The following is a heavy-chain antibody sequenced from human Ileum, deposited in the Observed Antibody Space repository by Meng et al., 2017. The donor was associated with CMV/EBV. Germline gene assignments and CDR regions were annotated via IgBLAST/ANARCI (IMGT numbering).Heavy chain of an antibody. J-gene: IGHJ4*02. CDR3: TTYREFLGPHAC. V-gene: IGHV3-23*01. D-gene: IGHD3-3*01. CDR2: ISGSGDNT. CDR1: GFTFSSYA. Sequence: GGSLRLSCAASGFTFSSYAMSWVRQAPGKGLEWVSAISGSGDNTFYADSVKGRFTISRDNSMNTLYLQMNSLRAEDTAVYYCTTYREFLGPHACWGQGTLVTVSS.